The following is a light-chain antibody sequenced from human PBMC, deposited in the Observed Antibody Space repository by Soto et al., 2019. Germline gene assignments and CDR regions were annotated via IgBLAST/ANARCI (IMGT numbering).Light chain of an antibody. J-gene: IGKJ2*01. Sequence: EIVLTQSPATLSLSPGERATLSCRASQSVSSYLAWYQQKPGQAPRLLIYDASNRATGIPARFSGSGSGTDFTLTISSLEPEDFSVYDCQLRSNWPLYTFGQGTKLEIK. V-gene: IGKV3-11*01. CDR2: DAS. CDR3: QLRSNWPLYT. CDR1: QSVSSY.